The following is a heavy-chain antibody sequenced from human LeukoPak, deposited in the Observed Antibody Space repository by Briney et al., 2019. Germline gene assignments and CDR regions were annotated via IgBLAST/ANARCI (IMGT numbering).Heavy chain of an antibody. CDR1: GGSVGSGYFY. CDR2: VNYSGRT. J-gene: IGHJ3*02. V-gene: IGHV4-39*02. CDR3: ARYSSSDAFDI. Sequence: SETLSLTCAVSGGSVGSGYFYWGWIRQPPGKGLEWIVIVNYSGRTYYNPSLRSRVTTSVDPSNNHFSLRLRSVTAADTAVYYCARYSSSDAFDIWGQGTMVTVSS. D-gene: IGHD6-6*01.